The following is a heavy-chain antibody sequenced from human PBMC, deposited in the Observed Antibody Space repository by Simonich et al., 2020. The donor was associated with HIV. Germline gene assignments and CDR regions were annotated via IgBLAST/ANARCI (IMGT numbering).Heavy chain of an antibody. CDR1: GYTFTGYY. CDR2: SNPNSGGT. D-gene: IGHD1-1*01. Sequence: QVQLVQSGAEVKKPGASVKVSCKASGYTFTGYYMHWVRQAPGQGLGWMGRSNPNSGGTNYAQKLKGRVTMTRDTSISTAYMELSRLRSDDTAVYYCARDYWATGTTFDYWGQGTLVTVSS. J-gene: IGHJ4*02. CDR3: ARDYWATGTTFDY. V-gene: IGHV1-2*06.